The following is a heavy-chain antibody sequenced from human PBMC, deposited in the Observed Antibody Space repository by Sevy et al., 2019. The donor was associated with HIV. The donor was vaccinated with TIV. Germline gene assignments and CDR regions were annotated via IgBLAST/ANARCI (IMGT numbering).Heavy chain of an antibody. J-gene: IGHJ6*02. V-gene: IGHV1-18*01. CDR2: ISDYNGYT. CDR3: ARVGYYYRTGTYRPPNYYGMDV. D-gene: IGHD3-10*01. CDR1: GYTFSSYG. Sequence: AAVKVSCKASGYTFSSYGISWVRQAPRQGLEWTGWISDYNGYTNYAHKFQGRVTMSTETSTRTAYMELRSLRSDDTAVYFCARVGYYYRTGTYRPPNYYGMDVWGQGTAVTVSS.